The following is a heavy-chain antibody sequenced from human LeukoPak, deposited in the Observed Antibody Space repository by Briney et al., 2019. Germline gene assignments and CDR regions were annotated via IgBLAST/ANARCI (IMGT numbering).Heavy chain of an antibody. V-gene: IGHV1-2*02. CDR1: RYTFTGYY. Sequence: ASVKVSCKASRYTFTGYYMHWVRQAPGQGLEWMGWINPNSGGTNYAQKFQGRVTMTRDTSISTAYMELSRLRSDDTAVYYCASDRYSGSYYSDYWGQGTLVTVSS. D-gene: IGHD1-26*01. CDR2: INPNSGGT. J-gene: IGHJ4*02. CDR3: ASDRYSGSYYSDY.